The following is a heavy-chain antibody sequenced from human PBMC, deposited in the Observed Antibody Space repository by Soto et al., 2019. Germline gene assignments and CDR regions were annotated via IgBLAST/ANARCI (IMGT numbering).Heavy chain of an antibody. J-gene: IGHJ6*01. D-gene: IGHD2-15*01. CDR2: IIPIFGTA. Sequence: QVQLVQSGAEVKKPGSSVKVSCKASGGTFSSYAISWVRQAPGQGLEWMGGIIPIFGTANYAQKFQGRVTITAVASTSTAYMELIRLRSDDPPVYYCARAPEDSASAYSSGMAVRGPGSAVTASS. CDR3: ARAPEDSASAYSSGMAV. V-gene: IGHV1-69*12. CDR1: GGTFSSYA.